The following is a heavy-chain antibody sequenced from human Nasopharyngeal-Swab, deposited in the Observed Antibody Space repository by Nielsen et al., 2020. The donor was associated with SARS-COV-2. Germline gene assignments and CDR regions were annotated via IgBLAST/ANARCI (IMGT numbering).Heavy chain of an antibody. Sequence: GGSLRLSCAASGFTFSDSAIHWVRQASGKGPEWVARIRSKGNNYATAYSASVKGRFIIFRDDPTNTAYLQMNSLKTEDTAMYYCTRCGGGCYSGRDYWGQGTLVTVSS. V-gene: IGHV3-73*01. CDR3: TRCGGGCYSGRDY. D-gene: IGHD2-15*01. CDR1: GFTFSDSA. CDR2: IRSKGNNYAT. J-gene: IGHJ4*02.